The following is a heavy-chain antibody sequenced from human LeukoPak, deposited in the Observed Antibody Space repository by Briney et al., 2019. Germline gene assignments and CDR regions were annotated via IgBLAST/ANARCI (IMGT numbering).Heavy chain of an antibody. CDR2: ICPRSTYI. J-gene: IGHJ4*02. D-gene: IGHD1-1*01. V-gene: IGHV3-21*01. Sequence: GGSLRLSCAASGFTFSTYTMNWVRQAPGKGLEWVSSICPRSTYIYYGDPVKGRFTISGDNAENSLSLQMDSLRAEDTAVYYCVRVSGRLERQSDLDYWGQGTLVTVSS. CDR1: GFTFSTYT. CDR3: VRVSGRLERQSDLDY.